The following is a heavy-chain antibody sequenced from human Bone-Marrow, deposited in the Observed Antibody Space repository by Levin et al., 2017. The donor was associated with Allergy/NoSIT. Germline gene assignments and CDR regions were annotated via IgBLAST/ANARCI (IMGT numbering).Heavy chain of an antibody. CDR3: ARLSSTSFDP. CDR1: GGSFSSTTYY. J-gene: IGHJ5*02. Sequence: SQTLSLTCTVSGGSFSSTTYYWGWIRQPPGQGLEWIGTINYSGTTYYNPSLKSRVTISVDTSNNHFSLRLNSVTAADTAVYYCARLSSTSFDPWGQGTLVTVSS. D-gene: IGHD2-2*01. V-gene: IGHV4-39*02. CDR2: INYSGTT.